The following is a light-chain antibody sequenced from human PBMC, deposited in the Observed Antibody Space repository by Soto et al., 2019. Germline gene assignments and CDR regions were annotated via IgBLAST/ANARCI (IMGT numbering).Light chain of an antibody. J-gene: IGLJ1*01. CDR3: SLYTSSSTPLYV. Sequence: QSALTQPASVSGSPGQSITISCTGTSSDVGGYNYVSWYQQHPGKAPKLMIYEVSYRPSGVSNRFSGSKSGNTASLTISGLQAEDEADYYCSLYTSSSTPLYVFGTGTKVTVL. CDR1: SSDVGGYNY. CDR2: EVS. V-gene: IGLV2-14*01.